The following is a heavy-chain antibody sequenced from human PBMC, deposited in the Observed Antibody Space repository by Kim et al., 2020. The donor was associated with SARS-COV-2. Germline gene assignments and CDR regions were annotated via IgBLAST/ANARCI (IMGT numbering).Heavy chain of an antibody. J-gene: IGHJ2*01. CDR3: ASLAVTKSPYWYFDL. Sequence: QKFQGRVTITADKSTSTAYMELSSLRSEDTAVYYCASLAVTKSPYWYFDLWGRGTLVTVSS. V-gene: IGHV1-69*02. D-gene: IGHD4-17*01.